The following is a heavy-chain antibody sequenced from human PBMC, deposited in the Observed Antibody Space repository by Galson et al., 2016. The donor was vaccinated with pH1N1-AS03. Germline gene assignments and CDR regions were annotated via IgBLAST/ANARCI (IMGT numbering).Heavy chain of an antibody. CDR3: GLTGIAATGYFDD. CDR2: IYWDDDK. CDR1: GFSLATSGVG. D-gene: IGHD6-13*01. J-gene: IGHJ4*02. V-gene: IGHV2-5*02. Sequence: ALVKPTQTLTLTCAFSGFSLATSGVGVGWIRQPPGKALERLALIYWDDDKLYNPSLKSRLTVTKDTSKNQVVLTLTNVGPVDTATYYCGLTGIAATGYFDDWGQGTLVTVAS.